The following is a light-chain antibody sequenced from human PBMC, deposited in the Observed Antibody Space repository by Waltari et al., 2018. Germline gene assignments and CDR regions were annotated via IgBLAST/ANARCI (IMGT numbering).Light chain of an antibody. CDR2: GAS. CDR3: QQYGRSPPT. V-gene: IGKV3-20*01. CDR1: QSVSNNY. Sequence: EIVLTQSPGTLSLSPGERATLSCWASQSVSNNYLAWYQQKPGQAPRLLIFGASSRATGIPDRFSGSVSGTDFTLTISRLEPEDFAVYSCQQYGRSPPTFGQGTKLEIK. J-gene: IGKJ2*01.